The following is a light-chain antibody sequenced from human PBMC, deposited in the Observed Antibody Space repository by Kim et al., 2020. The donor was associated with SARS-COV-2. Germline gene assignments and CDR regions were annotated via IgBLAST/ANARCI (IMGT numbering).Light chain of an antibody. V-gene: IGLV3-21*04. CDR3: QVWDSSSDHRV. Sequence: AQGKTARITGGGNNIASNSVHLYQKKPGQAPVLVIYYDSDRPSGIPERLSGSNSGNTDTLTISRVEAGDEADYYCQVWDSSSDHRVFGGGTKLTVL. CDR1: NIASNS. J-gene: IGLJ3*02. CDR2: YDS.